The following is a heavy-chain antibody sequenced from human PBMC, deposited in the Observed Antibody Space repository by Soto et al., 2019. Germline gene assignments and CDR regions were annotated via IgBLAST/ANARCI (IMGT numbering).Heavy chain of an antibody. CDR2: INPNRGGA. CDR3: ARGGYGSGSDGAFDI. D-gene: IGHD3-10*01. J-gene: IGHJ3*02. Sequence: GASVKGSCKASGYTFTGYYMHCVRQAPVQGREWMGWINPNRGGANYAQKFQVWVTMTRDTSISTAYMELSRLRSDDTAVYYCARGGYGSGSDGAFDIWGQGTIVTVSS. CDR1: GYTFTGYY. V-gene: IGHV1-2*04.